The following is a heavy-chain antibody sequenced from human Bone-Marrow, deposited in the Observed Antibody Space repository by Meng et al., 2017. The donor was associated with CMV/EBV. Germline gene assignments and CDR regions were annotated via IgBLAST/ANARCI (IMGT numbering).Heavy chain of an antibody. J-gene: IGHJ4*02. D-gene: IGHD4-17*01. Sequence: SGFVFGSYSMRWVRQAPGKGLEWVSAISAGGGSTYYANPVNGRFTISRDDPKNTVYLEMDYLRAEDTAVYYCAKDWATNGDYDYFDYWGQGTLVTVSS. CDR3: AKDWATNGDYDYFDY. V-gene: IGHV3-23*01. CDR1: GFVFGSYS. CDR2: ISAGGGST.